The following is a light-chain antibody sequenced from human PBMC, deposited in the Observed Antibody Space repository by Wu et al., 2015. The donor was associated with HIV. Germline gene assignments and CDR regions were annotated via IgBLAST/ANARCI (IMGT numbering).Light chain of an antibody. CDR1: QSISSS. Sequence: EIVLTQSPATLSLSPGDRATLSCRASQSISSSLGWYQQKPGQAPRLLIYDAYNRATGIPARFSGSGSGTDFTLTISSLEPEDFAVYYCQQRSNWPPYTFGQGTKLEIK. J-gene: IGKJ2*01. CDR3: QQRSNWPPYT. CDR2: DAY. V-gene: IGKV3-11*01.